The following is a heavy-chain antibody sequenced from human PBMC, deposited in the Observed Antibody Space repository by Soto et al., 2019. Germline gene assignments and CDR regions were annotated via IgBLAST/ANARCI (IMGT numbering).Heavy chain of an antibody. Sequence: EVQLVESGGGLVQPGGSLRLSCAASGFTFSSYWMSWVRQAPGKGLEWVANIKQDGSEKYYVDSVKGRFTISRDNAKNSLYLQMNSLRAEDTAVYYCARSRAARLNWFDPWGQGTLVTVSS. D-gene: IGHD6-6*01. CDR2: IKQDGSEK. J-gene: IGHJ5*02. V-gene: IGHV3-7*01. CDR1: GFTFSSYW. CDR3: ARSRAARLNWFDP.